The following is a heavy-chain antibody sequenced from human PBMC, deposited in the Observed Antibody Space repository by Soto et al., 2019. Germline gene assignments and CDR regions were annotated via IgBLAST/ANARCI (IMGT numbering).Heavy chain of an antibody. CDR3: ARDNDIVVVVAATRAVWFDP. J-gene: IGHJ5*02. D-gene: IGHD2-15*01. Sequence: GASVKVSCKASGYTFTSYAMHWVRQAPGQRLEWMGWINAGNGNTKYSQKFQGRVTITRDTSASTAYMELSSLRSEDTAVYYCARDNDIVVVVAATRAVWFDPWGQGTLVTVSS. V-gene: IGHV1-3*01. CDR1: GYTFTSYA. CDR2: INAGNGNT.